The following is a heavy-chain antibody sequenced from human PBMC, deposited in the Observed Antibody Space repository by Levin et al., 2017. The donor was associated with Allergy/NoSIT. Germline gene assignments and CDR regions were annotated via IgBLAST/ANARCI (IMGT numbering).Heavy chain of an antibody. D-gene: IGHD2-8*01. CDR3: ARPPTRQNGGWAPSHFEY. Sequence: LPGGSLRLSCAASGFTFEDYAIHWVRQAPGKGLEWVSGISWSSSNINYGDSVKGRFTISRDNAKKSVYLQMERLRAEDSALYYCARPPTRQNGGWAPSHFEYWGQGTLVTVSS. CDR1: GFTFEDYA. J-gene: IGHJ4*02. V-gene: IGHV3-9*01. CDR2: ISWSSSNI.